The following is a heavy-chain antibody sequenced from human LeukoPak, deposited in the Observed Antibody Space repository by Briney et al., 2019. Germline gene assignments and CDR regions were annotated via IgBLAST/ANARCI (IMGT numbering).Heavy chain of an antibody. CDR1: GFTFSSYE. J-gene: IGHJ4*02. D-gene: IGHD6-6*01. CDR3: ARADSNIAARRIGFDY. CDR2: ISGSSSYI. V-gene: IGHV3-21*01. Sequence: GGSLRLSCAASGFTFSSYEMNRVRQAPGKGLEWVSSISGSSSYIYYADSVKGRFTISRDNAKNSLYLQMNSLRAGDTALYYCARADSNIAARRIGFDYWGQGTLVTVSS.